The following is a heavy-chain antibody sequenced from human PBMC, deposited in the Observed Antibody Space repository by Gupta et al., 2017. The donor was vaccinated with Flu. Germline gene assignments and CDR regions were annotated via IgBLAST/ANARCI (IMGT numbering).Heavy chain of an antibody. CDR3: TRVLTTVTSD. V-gene: IGHV2-5*02. Sequence: GWIRQPPGKALEWLALIYWDDDQRYRPSLKNRLTITKDTSKNQVVLTMTNMDPVDTATYYCTRVLTTVTSDWGQGILVTVSP. J-gene: IGHJ4*02. D-gene: IGHD4-17*01. CDR2: IYWDDDQ.